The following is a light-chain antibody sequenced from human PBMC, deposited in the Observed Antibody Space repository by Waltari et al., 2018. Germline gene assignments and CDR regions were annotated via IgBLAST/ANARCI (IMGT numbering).Light chain of an antibody. Sequence: EIVLTQSPGTLSLSPGERATLPCRASQSVSSSYLALYQQKPGQAPRLLIYGASSRATGIPDRFSGSGSGTDFTLTISRLEPEDFAVYYCQQYGSSQYTFGQGTKLEIK. CDR1: QSVSSSY. CDR3: QQYGSSQYT. CDR2: GAS. J-gene: IGKJ2*01. V-gene: IGKV3-20*01.